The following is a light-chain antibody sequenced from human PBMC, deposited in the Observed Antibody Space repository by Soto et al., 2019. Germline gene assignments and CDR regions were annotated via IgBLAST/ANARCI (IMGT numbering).Light chain of an antibody. CDR3: QQYNGYSRT. CDR2: DAS. V-gene: IGKV1-5*01. Sequence: DIQMTQSPSALSASVGDRVTITCRASQSISSWLAWYQQKPGKAPNLLIYDASSLESGVPSRFSGSGSGTEFTLTISSVQPDDFATYYCQQYNGYSRTFGQGTKVEIK. CDR1: QSISSW. J-gene: IGKJ1*01.